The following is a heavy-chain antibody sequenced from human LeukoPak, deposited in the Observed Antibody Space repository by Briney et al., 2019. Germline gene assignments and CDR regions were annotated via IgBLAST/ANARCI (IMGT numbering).Heavy chain of an antibody. CDR2: VIPILGTT. D-gene: IGHD1-26*01. V-gene: IGHV1-69*05. J-gene: IGHJ4*02. CDR1: GTTFSRSA. Sequence: SVEVSCKASGTTFSRSAISWVRQAPGRGLEWMGGVIPILGTTNYIQKFQDRVSITTDDSTSTAYMEVTSLKSVDTAVYYCARDDGSATMGFDSWGQGTLVIVSS. CDR3: ARDDGSATMGFDS.